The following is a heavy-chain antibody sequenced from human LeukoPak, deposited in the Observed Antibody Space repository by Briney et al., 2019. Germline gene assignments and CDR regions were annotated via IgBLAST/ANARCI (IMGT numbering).Heavy chain of an antibody. Sequence: PGGSLRLSCAASGFTFSSYGMHWVRQAPGKGLVWVSPINPDGTVTTYADSVQGRFTISRDNAKSTLYLQMNSLRAEDTAVYYCVRDSPSGFFDLWGRGTLVTVSP. CDR2: INPDGTVT. D-gene: IGHD6-19*01. V-gene: IGHV3-74*01. J-gene: IGHJ2*01. CDR3: VRDSPSGFFDL. CDR1: GFTFSSYG.